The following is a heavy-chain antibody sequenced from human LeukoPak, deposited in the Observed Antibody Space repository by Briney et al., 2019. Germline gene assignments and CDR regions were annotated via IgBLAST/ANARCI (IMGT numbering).Heavy chain of an antibody. J-gene: IGHJ3*02. V-gene: IGHV3-30*18. CDR2: ITHDGSNK. D-gene: IGHD2-2*01. CDR1: GFTFSSYG. Sequence: GGSLRLSCAASGFTFSSYGMHWVRQAPGQGLEWVAVITHDGSNKYYAHYVEGRFTISRDNSKNTMYLPTNSLRAEDTGVYYCAKGHTSSDAFAIWGQGTMVTVSS. CDR3: AKGHTSSDAFAI.